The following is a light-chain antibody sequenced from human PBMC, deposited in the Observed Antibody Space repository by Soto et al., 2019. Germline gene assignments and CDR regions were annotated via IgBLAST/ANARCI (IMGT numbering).Light chain of an antibody. J-gene: IGKJ3*01. CDR2: AAF. CDR3: QQGYRFPLT. CDR1: QGISSW. Sequence: DIQMTQSPSSVSASVGDRVTITCRASQGISSWLAWYQQKPGNAPKLLIYAAFTLQSGDPSRFSGSGSDTDFTLTISSLQPEDFESYYWQQGYRFPLTFGPGTKVDIK. V-gene: IGKV1D-12*01.